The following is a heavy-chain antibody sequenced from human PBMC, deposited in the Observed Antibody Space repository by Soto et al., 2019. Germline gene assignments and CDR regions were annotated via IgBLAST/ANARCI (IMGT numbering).Heavy chain of an antibody. D-gene: IGHD1-26*01. V-gene: IGHV3-53*05. J-gene: IGHJ3*02. Sequence: PGGSLRLSCAAAGFTVSSNYMSWVRQAPGKGLEWVSIIYRGGSTYYADSVKGRFTISRDTSKNTLYLQMNSLRVEDTAIYYCARDPGVGANPPDGFDIWGQGTMVTVSS. CDR3: ARDPGVGANPPDGFDI. CDR1: GFTVSSNY. CDR2: IYRGGST.